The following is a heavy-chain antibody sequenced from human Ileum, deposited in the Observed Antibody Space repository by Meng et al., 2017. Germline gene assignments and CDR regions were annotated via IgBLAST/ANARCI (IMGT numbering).Heavy chain of an antibody. J-gene: IGHJ4*02. CDR2: INPNSGGT. D-gene: IGHD3-22*01. V-gene: IGHV1-2*06. Sequence: QVVLGQAGAEVKKPGASVKVSCKASGYTFTGYYMHWVRQAPGQGLEWMGRINPNSGGTNYAQKFQGRVTMTRDTSISTAYMELSRLRSDDTAVYYCATARSETYYYDSSGYLPSDYWGQGTLVTVSS. CDR1: GYTFTGYY. CDR3: ATARSETYYYDSSGYLPSDY.